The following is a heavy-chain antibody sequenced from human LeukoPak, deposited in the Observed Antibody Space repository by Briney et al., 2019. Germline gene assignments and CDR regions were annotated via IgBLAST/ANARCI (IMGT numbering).Heavy chain of an antibody. CDR1: GFTFRRHW. V-gene: IGHV3-7*01. Sequence: HPGGSLSLSCAAPGFTFRRHWLSWVRQAPGKGLGWVANLKPDGGEENYVDSVKGRFTISRDNAKNSLYLQMNSLRAEDTAVYYCARLVLGWFTLLYYFDYWGQGTLVTVSS. D-gene: IGHD6-19*01. CDR3: ARLVLGWFTLLYYFDY. J-gene: IGHJ4*02. CDR2: LKPDGGEE.